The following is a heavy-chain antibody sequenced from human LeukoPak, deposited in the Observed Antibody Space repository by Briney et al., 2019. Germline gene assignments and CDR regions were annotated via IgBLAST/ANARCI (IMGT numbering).Heavy chain of an antibody. J-gene: IGHJ4*02. D-gene: IGHD3-22*01. V-gene: IGHV1-18*01. CDR3: ARDCDRSGYYCY. CDR2: ISAYNGNT. Sequence: ASVKVSFKASGYIFTSYGISWVRQGPGQGLEWVGWISAYNGNTKFAPNLQDRVTMTTDTSTATAYMELRSLRLNDTAVYYCARDCDRSGYYCYWGQGTLVTVSS. CDR1: GYIFTSYG.